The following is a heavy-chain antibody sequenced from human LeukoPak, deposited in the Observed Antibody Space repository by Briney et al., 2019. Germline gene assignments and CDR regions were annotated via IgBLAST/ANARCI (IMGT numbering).Heavy chain of an antibody. CDR1: GFTFSSYA. CDR3: ARGATGSKVPFDP. D-gene: IGHD2-2*01. Sequence: GGSLRLSCAASGFTFSSYAMHWVRQAPDKGLEWVAVISYDGSNKYYADSVKGRFTFSRDNSKNTLSLQTSSLRAEDTAVYYCARGATGSKVPFDPWGQGTLVTVSS. V-gene: IGHV3-30*04. J-gene: IGHJ5*02. CDR2: ISYDGSNK.